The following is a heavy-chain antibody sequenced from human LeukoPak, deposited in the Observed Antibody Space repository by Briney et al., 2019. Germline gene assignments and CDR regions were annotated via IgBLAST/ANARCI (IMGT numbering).Heavy chain of an antibody. V-gene: IGHV3-23*01. CDR2: ISGSGGST. D-gene: IGHD6-6*01. CDR3: AKFDGIAARIGYFDY. CDR1: GFTFSSYA. Sequence: GGSLRLSCAASGFTFSSYAMHWVRQAPGKGLEWVSAISGSGGSTYYADSVKGRFTISRDNSKNTLYLQMNSLRAEDTAVYYCAKFDGIAARIGYFDYWGQGTLVTVSS. J-gene: IGHJ4*02.